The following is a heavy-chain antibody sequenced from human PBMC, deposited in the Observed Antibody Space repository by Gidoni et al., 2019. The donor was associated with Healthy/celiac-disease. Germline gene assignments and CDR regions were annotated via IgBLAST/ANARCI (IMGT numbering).Heavy chain of an antibody. J-gene: IGHJ6*02. Sequence: QVQLVESGGGVVQPGRSLRLSCAASGFTFSSYGMHWVRQAPGKGLEWVAVISYDGSNKYYADSVKGRFTISRDNSKNTLYLQMNSLRAEDTAVYYCAKDGYYGSGSYSSYYGMDVWGQGTTVTVSS. V-gene: IGHV3-30*18. CDR3: AKDGYYGSGSYSSYYGMDV. CDR2: ISYDGSNK. CDR1: GFTFSSYG. D-gene: IGHD3-10*01.